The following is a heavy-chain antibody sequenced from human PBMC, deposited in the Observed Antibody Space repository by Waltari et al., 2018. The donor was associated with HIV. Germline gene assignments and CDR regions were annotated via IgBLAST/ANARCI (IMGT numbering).Heavy chain of an antibody. CDR1: GLTFSSYW. J-gene: IGHJ4*02. CDR2: IKQDGSEK. Sequence: EVQLVESGGGLVQPGGSLRLSCAVSGLTFSSYWMSWVRQAPGKGLEWVANIKQDGSEKDFVDSVRGRFTISRDNAKNSLYLQMNSLRAEDTAVYYCARDFWGYFDYWGQGTLVTVSS. V-gene: IGHV3-7*01. D-gene: IGHD3-16*01. CDR3: ARDFWGYFDY.